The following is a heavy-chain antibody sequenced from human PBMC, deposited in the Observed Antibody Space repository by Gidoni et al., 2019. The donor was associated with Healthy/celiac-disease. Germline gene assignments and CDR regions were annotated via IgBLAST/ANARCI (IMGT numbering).Heavy chain of an antibody. V-gene: IGHV3-33*01. D-gene: IGHD1-26*01. J-gene: IGHJ3*02. CDR1: GFTFSSYG. CDR2: IWYDGSNK. Sequence: QVQLVESGGGVVQPGRSLRLSCAASGFTFSSYGMHWVRQAPGKGLEWVAVIWYDGSNKYYADSVKGRFTISRDNSKNTLYLQMNSLRAEDTAVYYCAREGVGATTVGAFDIWGQGTMVTVSS. CDR3: AREGVGATTVGAFDI.